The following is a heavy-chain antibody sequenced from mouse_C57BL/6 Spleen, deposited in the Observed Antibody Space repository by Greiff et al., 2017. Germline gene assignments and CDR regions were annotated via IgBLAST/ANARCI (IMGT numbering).Heavy chain of an antibody. Sequence: EVKLEESGGGLVQPGGSMKLSCVASGFTFSNYWMNWVSQCPEKGLEWVGQIRMKSDNYATHYAESVKGRFTISRDDSKSSVYLHMNNLRAEDTGIYYCTGDYGTPFDYWGQGTTLTVSS. CDR1: GFTFSNYW. V-gene: IGHV6-3*01. CDR2: IRMKSDNYAT. D-gene: IGHD1-1*01. CDR3: TGDYGTPFDY. J-gene: IGHJ2*01.